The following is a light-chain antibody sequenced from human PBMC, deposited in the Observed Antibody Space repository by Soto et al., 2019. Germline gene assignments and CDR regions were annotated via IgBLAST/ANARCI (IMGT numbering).Light chain of an antibody. CDR3: QQDDTRRVT. CDR1: QDISNY. Sequence: DIQMTQSPSSLSASVGDGVTITCQASQDISNYLNWYQHKPGKAPKHLIYDASNLETGVPARFSGSGSGTDFTFTISSLQPEDVATYYCQQDDTRRVTFGPGTKVDIK. V-gene: IGKV1-33*01. CDR2: DAS. J-gene: IGKJ3*01.